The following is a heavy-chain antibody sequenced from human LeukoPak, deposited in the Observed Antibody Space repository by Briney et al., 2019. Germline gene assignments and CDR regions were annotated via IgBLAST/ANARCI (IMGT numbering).Heavy chain of an antibody. CDR1: GFTFSSYS. Sequence: GGSLRLSCAASGFTFSSYSMNWVRQAPGKGLEWVSSISSSSSYIYYADSAKGRFTISRDNAKNSLYLQMNSLRAEDTAVYYCARFSGNDAFDIWGQGTMVTVSS. D-gene: IGHD1-26*01. V-gene: IGHV3-21*01. J-gene: IGHJ3*02. CDR2: ISSSSSYI. CDR3: ARFSGNDAFDI.